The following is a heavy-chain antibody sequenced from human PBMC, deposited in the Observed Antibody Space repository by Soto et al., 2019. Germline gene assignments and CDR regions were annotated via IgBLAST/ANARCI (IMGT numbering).Heavy chain of an antibody. D-gene: IGHD1-20*01. CDR3: ASGITGNGGGY. CDR2: ISSSSSYI. Sequence: EVQLVESGGGLVKPGGSLRLSCAASGFTFSRYSMNWVRQAPGKGLEWVSAISSSSSYIYYADSVKGRFTISRDNAKHSLYLQMNSLRAEDTAVYYCASGITGNGGGYWGQGTLVTVSS. CDR1: GFTFSRYS. J-gene: IGHJ4*02. V-gene: IGHV3-21*01.